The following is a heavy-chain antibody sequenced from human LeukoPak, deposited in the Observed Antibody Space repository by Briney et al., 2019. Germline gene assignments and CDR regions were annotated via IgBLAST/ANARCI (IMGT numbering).Heavy chain of an antibody. CDR1: GFTFSSYW. Sequence: GGSLRLSCAASGFTFSSYWMSWVRQAPGKGLEWVANIKQDGSEKYYVDSVKGRFTISRDNAKNSLYLQMNSLRAEDTAVYYCAKGVWFGELLWVDNWFDPWGQGTLVTVSS. CDR2: IKQDGSEK. CDR3: AKGVWFGELLWVDNWFDP. D-gene: IGHD3-10*01. V-gene: IGHV3-7*01. J-gene: IGHJ5*02.